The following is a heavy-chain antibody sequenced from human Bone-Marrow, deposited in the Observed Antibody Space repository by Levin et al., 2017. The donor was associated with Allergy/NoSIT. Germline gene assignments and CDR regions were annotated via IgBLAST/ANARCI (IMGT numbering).Heavy chain of an antibody. Sequence: NASETLSLTCTVSGGSISSSSYYWGWIRQPPGKGLEWIGSIYYSGSTYYNPSLKSRVTISVDTSKNQFSLKLSSVTAADTAVYYCARDLYDYGDYCWYFDLWGRGTLVTVSS. D-gene: IGHD4-17*01. CDR2: IYYSGST. V-gene: IGHV4-39*07. J-gene: IGHJ2*01. CDR1: GGSISSSSYY. CDR3: ARDLYDYGDYCWYFDL.